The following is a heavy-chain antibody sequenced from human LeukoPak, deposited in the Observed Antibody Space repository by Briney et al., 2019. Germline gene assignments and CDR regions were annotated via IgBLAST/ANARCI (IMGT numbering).Heavy chain of an antibody. D-gene: IGHD2-2*01. CDR1: AFIFTNYW. V-gene: IGHV3-7*01. CDR3: VRDNCTGTSCHHFDY. J-gene: IGHJ4*02. CDR2: IKEDGSEK. Sequence: GGSLRLSCAASAFIFTNYWMSWVRQAPGKGLEWVANIKEDGSEKYYVDSVKGRFTISRDNAKNSLYLQMNSPRAEDTAVYYCVRDNCTGTSCHHFDYWGQGTLVTVSS.